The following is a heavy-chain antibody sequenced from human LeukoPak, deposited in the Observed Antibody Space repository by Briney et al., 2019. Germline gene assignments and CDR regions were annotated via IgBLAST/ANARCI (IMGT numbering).Heavy chain of an antibody. Sequence: ASVKVSCKASGGTFSSYAISWVRQAPGQGLEWMGRIIPILGIANYAQKFQGRVTITADKSTSTAYMELSSLRSEDTAVYYCARYGYCSSTSCYIAYYYYGMDVWGQGTTVTVSS. CDR1: GGTFSSYA. J-gene: IGHJ6*02. D-gene: IGHD2-2*02. CDR2: IIPILGIA. V-gene: IGHV1-69*04. CDR3: ARYGYCSSTSCYIAYYYYGMDV.